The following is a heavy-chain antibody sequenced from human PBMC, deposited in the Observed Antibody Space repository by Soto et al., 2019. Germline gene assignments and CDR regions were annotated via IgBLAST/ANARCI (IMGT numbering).Heavy chain of an antibody. D-gene: IGHD6-13*01. CDR1: GYSFTSYW. J-gene: IGHJ6*02. V-gene: IGHV5-10-1*01. CDR3: ARTSAAGKIYYGMDV. CDR2: IDPSDSYT. Sequence: GESLKISCKGSGYSFTSYWISWVREMPGRGLEWMGRIDPSDSYTNYSPSFQGHVTISADKSISTAYLQWSSLKASDTAMYYCARTSAAGKIYYGMDVWGQGTTVTVSS.